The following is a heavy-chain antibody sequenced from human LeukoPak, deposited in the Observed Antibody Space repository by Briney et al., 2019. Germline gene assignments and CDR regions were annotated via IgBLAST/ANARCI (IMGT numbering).Heavy chain of an antibody. CDR1: GGSISSSSYY. D-gene: IGHD1-26*01. CDR3: ARGRELLYAFDI. J-gene: IGHJ3*02. Sequence: SETLSLTCTVSGGSISSSSYYWGWIRQPPGKGLEWIGSIYYSGSTNYNPSLKSRVTISVDTSKNQFSLKLSSVTAADTAVYYCARGRELLYAFDIWGQGTMVTVSS. CDR2: IYYSGST. V-gene: IGHV4-39*07.